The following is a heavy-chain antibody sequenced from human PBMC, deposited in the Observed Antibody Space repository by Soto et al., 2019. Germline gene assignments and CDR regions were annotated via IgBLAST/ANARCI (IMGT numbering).Heavy chain of an antibody. D-gene: IGHD3-22*01. J-gene: IGHJ5*02. CDR1: GGPFSSYA. Sequence: SVKVSCKASGGPFSSYAISWVRQAPGQGLEWMGGIIPIFGTANYAQKFQGRVTITADESTSTAYMELSSLRSEDTAVYYCARDHYYDSSGYLWFDPWGQGTLVTVSS. V-gene: IGHV1-69*13. CDR2: IIPIFGTA. CDR3: ARDHYYDSSGYLWFDP.